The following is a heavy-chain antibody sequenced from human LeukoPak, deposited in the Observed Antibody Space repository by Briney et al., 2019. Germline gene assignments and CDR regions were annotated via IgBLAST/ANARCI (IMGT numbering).Heavy chain of an antibody. V-gene: IGHV4-30-4*01. CDR1: GGSISSGDYY. CDR3: ARGGSSGYYYYFDY. Sequence: SQTLSLTCIVSGGSISSGDYYWSWIRQPPGKGLEWIGYIYYSGSTYYNPSLKSRVTISVDTSNNQFSLKLSSVTAADTAVYYCARGGSSGYYYYFDYWGQGTLVTVSS. D-gene: IGHD3-22*01. J-gene: IGHJ4*02. CDR2: IYYSGST.